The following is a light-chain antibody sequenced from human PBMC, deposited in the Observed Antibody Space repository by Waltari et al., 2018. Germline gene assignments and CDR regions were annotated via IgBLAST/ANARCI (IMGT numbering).Light chain of an antibody. Sequence: QSLLTQPPSASGAPGQRVTISCTGSSSNIGAGYYVSWYQQFPGTAPKLLIYENNKRPSGVSDRFSGSKSGTSASLTITGLQSEDEADYYCSAWDSSLSTRLFGGGTRLTVL. CDR2: ENN. V-gene: IGLV1-40*01. J-gene: IGLJ2*01. CDR1: SSNIGAGYY. CDR3: SAWDSSLSTRL.